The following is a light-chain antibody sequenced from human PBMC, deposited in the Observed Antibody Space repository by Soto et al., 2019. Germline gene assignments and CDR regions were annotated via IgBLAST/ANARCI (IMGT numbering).Light chain of an antibody. CDR2: EVS. Sequence: QSVLTQPPSASGSPGQSVTISCTGTSSDVGGYNYVSWYQQHPGKAPKLMIYEVSKRPSGVPDRFSGSKSGNTASLTVSGLQAEDEDDYYCTSYAGDTSLGVLGGGTKVTVL. V-gene: IGLV2-8*01. J-gene: IGLJ3*02. CDR1: SSDVGGYNY. CDR3: TSYAGDTSLGV.